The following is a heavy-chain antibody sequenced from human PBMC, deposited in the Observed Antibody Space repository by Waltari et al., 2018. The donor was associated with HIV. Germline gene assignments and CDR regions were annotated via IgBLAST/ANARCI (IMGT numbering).Heavy chain of an antibody. CDR3: ATDRRGAFDI. V-gene: IGHV3-15*01. CDR2: IKTKTDGGTT. Sequence: EVQLVESGGGLIKTGGYLGLSCAACGFTFSYAWMSWVRQAPGKGLEWVGRIKTKTDGGTTDYAAPVKGRFTISRDDSKNTLYLQMNNLKTEDTAVYYCATDRRGAFDIWGQGTMVTVSS. J-gene: IGHJ3*02. CDR1: GFTFSYAW.